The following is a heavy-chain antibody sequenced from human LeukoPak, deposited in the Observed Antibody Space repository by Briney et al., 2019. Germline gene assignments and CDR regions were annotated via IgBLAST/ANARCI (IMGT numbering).Heavy chain of an antibody. CDR3: ARDHGALDI. D-gene: IGHD4-17*01. CDR1: GFTFRHYW. CDR2: IKQDGSEK. Sequence: GGSLRLSCAASGFTFRHYWMSWVRQAPGKGLEWLANIKQDGSEKYYVDSVKGRFTITRDNAKNSLYLQINSQRAEYTAIYYCARDHGALDIWGQGTMVTASS. V-gene: IGHV3-7*01. J-gene: IGHJ3*02.